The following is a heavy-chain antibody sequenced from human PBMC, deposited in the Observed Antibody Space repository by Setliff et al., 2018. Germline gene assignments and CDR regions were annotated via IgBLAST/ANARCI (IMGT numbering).Heavy chain of an antibody. CDR2: ISVYNGDT. V-gene: IGHV1-18*01. CDR3: ARAPSVELVTIRTNSWFTY. J-gene: IGHJ4*02. CDR1: GYTFRNYA. Sequence: GASVKVSCKASGYTFRNYAFAWVRQAPGRGLEWVGWISVYNGDTNYAQKFQGRVTLTTDTSTSTAYMELRSLTSDDSAFYYCARAPSVELVTIRTNSWFTYWGQGTQVTVSS. D-gene: IGHD5-18*01.